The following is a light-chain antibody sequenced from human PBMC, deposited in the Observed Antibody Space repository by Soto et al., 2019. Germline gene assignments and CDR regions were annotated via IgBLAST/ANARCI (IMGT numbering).Light chain of an antibody. J-gene: IGKJ1*01. CDR1: QSVATN. Sequence: VMTQSPATLSVSPGERVTLSCRASQSVATNLAWYQQRPGQAPRLLIYGASKRAIGLPARFSGSGSGTEFTLTISSLQSEDFAVYYCQQYNDWPQTLGQGTK. CDR2: GAS. V-gene: IGKV3-15*01. CDR3: QQYNDWPQT.